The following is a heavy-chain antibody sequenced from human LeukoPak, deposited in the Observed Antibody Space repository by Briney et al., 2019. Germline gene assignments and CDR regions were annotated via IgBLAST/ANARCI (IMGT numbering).Heavy chain of an antibody. Sequence: GGSLRLSCAASGFTFSSYSMNWVRQAPGKGLEWVSYISSSSSTIYYADSVKGRFTISRDNAKNTLYLQMNSLRAEDTAVYYCAREWVAATPDYWGQGTLVTVSS. V-gene: IGHV3-48*01. CDR2: ISSSSSTI. D-gene: IGHD2-15*01. J-gene: IGHJ4*02. CDR1: GFTFSSYS. CDR3: AREWVAATPDY.